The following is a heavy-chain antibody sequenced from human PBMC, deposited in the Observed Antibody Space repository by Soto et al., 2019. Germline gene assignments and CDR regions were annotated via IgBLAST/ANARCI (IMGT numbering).Heavy chain of an antibody. D-gene: IGHD3-10*01. V-gene: IGHV3-13*01. Sequence: EVQLVESGGGLVQPGGSLRLSCAASGFTFNNYDIHWVRQASGKGLEWVSGITTTGDTYYPGSVKGRFTISRENAKNSFYLQMNSLRAGDTAVYYCARGGGFYASGSYYSTPYGLDVWGQGTTVTVSS. CDR3: ARGGGFYASGSYYSTPYGLDV. CDR2: ITTTGDT. CDR1: GFTFNNYD. J-gene: IGHJ6*02.